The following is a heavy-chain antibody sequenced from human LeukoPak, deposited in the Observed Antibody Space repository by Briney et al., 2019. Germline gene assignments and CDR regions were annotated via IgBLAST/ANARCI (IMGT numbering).Heavy chain of an antibody. D-gene: IGHD2-15*01. CDR2: IYTSGST. J-gene: IGHJ3*02. CDR1: GGSIGGDLYF. V-gene: IGHV4-61*02. CDR3: ARVPASRGAFDI. Sequence: SETLSLTCTVSGGSIGGDLYFWNWVRQPAGKGLEWIGRIYTSGSTNYNPSLKSRVTMSVDTSKNQFSLKLSSVTAADTAVYYCARVPASRGAFDIWGQGTMVTVSS.